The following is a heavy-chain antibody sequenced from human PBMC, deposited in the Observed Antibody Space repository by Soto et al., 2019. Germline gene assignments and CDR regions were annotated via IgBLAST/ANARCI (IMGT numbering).Heavy chain of an antibody. CDR3: ARVYDSSGYPYYFDY. CDR2: ISSSSSYT. D-gene: IGHD3-22*01. Sequence: QVQLVESGGGLVKPGGSLRLSCAASGFTFSDYYMSWLRQAPGKGLEWVSYISSSSSYTNYADSLKGRFTISRDNAKNSLYLQMNSMSAEDTAVYYCARVYDSSGYPYYFDYWGQGTLVIVYS. J-gene: IGHJ4*02. CDR1: GFTFSDYY. V-gene: IGHV3-11*05.